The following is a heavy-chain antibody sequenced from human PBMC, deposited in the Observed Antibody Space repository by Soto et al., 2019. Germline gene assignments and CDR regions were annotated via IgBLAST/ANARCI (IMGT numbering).Heavy chain of an antibody. D-gene: IGHD5-18*01. V-gene: IGHV1-69*12. CDR1: GDTFISYA. J-gene: IGHJ6*02. CDR3: EREVSTVESAMVSQSFYGIDG. Sequence: QVQLVQSGAEVKKPGSSVKVSCKSSGDTFISYAISWVRQAPGQGLEWMGGVVPMFGIPNYAQKFQGRVKIIADESSSTADRELSSLTSYDTADYYCEREVSTVESAMVSQSFYGIDGWGQGTRVTVSS. CDR2: VVPMFGIP.